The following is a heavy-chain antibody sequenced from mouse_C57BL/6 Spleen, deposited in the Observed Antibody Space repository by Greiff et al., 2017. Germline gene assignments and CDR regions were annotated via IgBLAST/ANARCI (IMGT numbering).Heavy chain of an antibody. CDR1: GFTFSDAW. D-gene: IGHD1-1*01. V-gene: IGHV6-6*01. CDR3: TRNMGYYGSSYGFDY. J-gene: IGHJ2*01. Sequence: DVMLVESGGGLVQPGGSMKLSCAASGFTFSDAWMDWVRQSPEKGLEWVAEIRNKANNHATYYAESVKGRFTISRDDSKSSVYLQMNSLRAEDTGIYYCTRNMGYYGSSYGFDYWGQGTTLTVSS. CDR2: IRNKANNHAT.